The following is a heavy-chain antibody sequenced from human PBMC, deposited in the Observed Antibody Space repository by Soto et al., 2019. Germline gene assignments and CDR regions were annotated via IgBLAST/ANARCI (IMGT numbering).Heavy chain of an antibody. J-gene: IGHJ5*02. CDR2: IYYSGST. D-gene: IGHD3-10*01. CDR3: ARWETMVRGVIANWFAP. Sequence: SETLSLTCTVSGGSISSGGYYWSWIRQHPGKGLEWIGYIYYSGSTYYNPSLKSRVTISVDTSKNQFSLKLSSVTAADTAVYYCARWETMVRGVIANWFAPWGQGTLVTSPQ. V-gene: IGHV4-31*03. CDR1: GGSISSGGYY.